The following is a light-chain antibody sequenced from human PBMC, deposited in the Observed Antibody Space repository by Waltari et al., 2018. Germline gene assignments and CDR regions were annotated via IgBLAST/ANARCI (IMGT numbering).Light chain of an antibody. CDR3: QQYYSFPM. CDR1: RSILYSSNNKNY. Sequence: DIVMTQSPDSLAVSLGERATINCTSSRSILYSSNNKNYLAWYQQKPGRPPKLLINWASSRESGVPDRFSGSGSGTDFTLTISSLQAEDVAVYYCQQYYSFPMFGQGTKVEIK. CDR2: WAS. V-gene: IGKV4-1*01. J-gene: IGKJ1*01.